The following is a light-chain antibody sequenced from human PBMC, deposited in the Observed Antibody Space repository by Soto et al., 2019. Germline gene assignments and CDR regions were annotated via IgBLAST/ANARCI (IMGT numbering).Light chain of an antibody. CDR3: QQYTYLYI. J-gene: IGKJ2*01. CDR1: HDISNW. V-gene: IGKV1-5*01. CDR2: DAS. Sequence: DIQMTQAPSTLSASVGDRVTITCRASHDISNWLAWYQQKPGRAPKLLIFDASTLQSGVPSRFSGSGSATEFTLTISSRQPDDFASYYCQQYTYLYIFGQGTTLESK.